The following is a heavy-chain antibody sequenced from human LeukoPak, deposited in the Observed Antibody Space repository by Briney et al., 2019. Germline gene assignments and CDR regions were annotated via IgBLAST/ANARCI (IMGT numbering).Heavy chain of an antibody. CDR3: ARGGDIVVVPAATGPKGTFDY. Sequence: SGTLSLTCAVYGGSFSGYYWSWIRQPPGKGLEWIGEINHSGSTNYNPSLKSRVTISVDTSKNQFSLKLSSVTAADTAVYYCARGGDIVVVPAATGPKGTFDYWGQGTLVTVSS. CDR2: INHSGST. V-gene: IGHV4-34*01. J-gene: IGHJ4*02. D-gene: IGHD2-2*01. CDR1: GGSFSGYY.